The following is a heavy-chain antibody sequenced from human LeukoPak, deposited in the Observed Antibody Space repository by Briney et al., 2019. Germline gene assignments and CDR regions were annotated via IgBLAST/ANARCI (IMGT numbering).Heavy chain of an antibody. CDR1: GFTFGDYA. Sequence: GGSLRLSCTVSGFTFGDYAMSWVRQAPGKGLEWGGFIRSKAYGGTTEYAASVKGRFTISRDDSKSIAYLQMNSLKTEDTAVYYCTRGHPTFSNYYYYMDVWGKGTTVTISS. V-gene: IGHV3-49*04. CDR2: IRSKAYGGTT. CDR3: TRGHPTFSNYYYYMDV. D-gene: IGHD3-3*02. J-gene: IGHJ6*03.